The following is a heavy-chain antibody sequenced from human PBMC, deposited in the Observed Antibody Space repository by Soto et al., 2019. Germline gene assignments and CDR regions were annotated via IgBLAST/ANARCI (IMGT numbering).Heavy chain of an antibody. CDR2: IYYSGST. CDR3: ARDLRVGKQALYDSSGYQGNWFDP. D-gene: IGHD3-22*01. V-gene: IGHV4-31*03. Sequence: PSETLSLTCTVSGGSISSGGYYWSWIRQHPGKGLEWIGYIYYSGSTYYNPSLKSRVTISVDTSKNQFSLKLSSVTAADTAVYYCARDLRVGKQALYDSSGYQGNWFDPWGQGTLVTVSS. CDR1: GGSISSGGYY. J-gene: IGHJ5*02.